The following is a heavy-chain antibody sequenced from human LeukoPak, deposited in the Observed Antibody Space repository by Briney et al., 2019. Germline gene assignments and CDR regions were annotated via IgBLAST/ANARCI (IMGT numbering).Heavy chain of an antibody. CDR3: ARERGYTYSFDY. V-gene: IGHV3-48*01. D-gene: IGHD5-24*01. Sequence: GGSLRLSCAASGFTFSSYTMSWVRQAPGKGLEWVSYISSSGSATYHAGSVKGRFTISRDNAKNSLYLQLNSLRVEDTAVYYCARERGYTYSFDYCGQGTLVTVSS. J-gene: IGHJ4*02. CDR1: GFTFSSYT. CDR2: ISSSGSAT.